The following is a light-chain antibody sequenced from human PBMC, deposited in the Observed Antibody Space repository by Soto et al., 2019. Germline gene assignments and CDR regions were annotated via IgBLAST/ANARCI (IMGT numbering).Light chain of an antibody. V-gene: IGKV1-12*01. CDR2: AAS. Sequence: DIQMTHSPSSVSASVGFRFNISCRASQDISTWLAWYQQKPGKAPNLLIYAASSLQTGVPSRLRGSGYGTDLTITISSMQNEDFETYYCQQAISFPITFGQGTRLEIK. J-gene: IGKJ5*01. CDR3: QQAISFPIT. CDR1: QDISTW.